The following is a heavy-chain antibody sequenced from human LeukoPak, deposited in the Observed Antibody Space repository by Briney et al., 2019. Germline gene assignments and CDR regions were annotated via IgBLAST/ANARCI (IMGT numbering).Heavy chain of an antibody. J-gene: IGHJ6*02. V-gene: IGHV1-2*02. CDR3: ARDIGYSYGPALYYYYYGMDV. CDR1: GYTFTCYY. D-gene: IGHD5-18*01. CDR2: INPNSGGT. Sequence: ASVKVSCTSAGYTFTCYYMHWVRQPPAQGLEWMGWINPNSGGTNYAQKFQGRVTMTRDTSISTAYMELSRLRSDDTAVYYCARDIGYSYGPALYYYYYGMDVWGQGTTVTVSS.